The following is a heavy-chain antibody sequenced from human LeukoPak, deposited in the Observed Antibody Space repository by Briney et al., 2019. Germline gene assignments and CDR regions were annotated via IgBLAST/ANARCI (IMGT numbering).Heavy chain of an antibody. D-gene: IGHD3-10*01. CDR1: GFTFSSYA. J-gene: IGHJ5*02. CDR2: ISYDGSNK. Sequence: PGGSLRLSCAASGFTFSSYAMHWVRQAPGKGLEWVAVISYDGSNKYYADSVKGRFTISRDNSKNTLYLQMNSLRAEDTAAYYCARDSRALWFGELLKNNWFDPWGQGTLVTVSS. CDR3: ARDSRALWFGELLKNNWFDP. V-gene: IGHV3-30*04.